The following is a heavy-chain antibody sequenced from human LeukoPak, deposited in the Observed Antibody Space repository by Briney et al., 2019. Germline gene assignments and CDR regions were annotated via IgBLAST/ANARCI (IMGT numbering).Heavy chain of an antibody. CDR1: GVSLSNYA. CDR2: ISFDGTNK. V-gene: IGHV3-30*04. D-gene: IGHD4-17*01. J-gene: IGHJ4*02. Sequence: GRSLRLSCTASGVSLSNYAMHWVRRPPGRGLEWVAVISFDGTNKYYGDSVEGRFSVSRDNSKNTLYLQMNSLRPDDTAMYYCATDYGDYEPIDYWGQGTLVTVSS. CDR3: ATDYGDYEPIDY.